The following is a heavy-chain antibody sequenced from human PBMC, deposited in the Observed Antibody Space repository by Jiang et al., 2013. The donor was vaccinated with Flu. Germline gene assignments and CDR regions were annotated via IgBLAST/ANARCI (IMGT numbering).Heavy chain of an antibody. J-gene: IGHJ6*02. CDR3: ARGSQAADYYYGMDV. Sequence: SGAEVKKPGSSVKVSCKDSGGTFSSYAISWVRQAPGQGLEWMGGIIPIVGTAKYAQRFQGRLTISAHESTRTADIELSSLTSDDTAVYYCARGSQAADYYYGMDVWGRRTTVTVS. CDR1: GGTFSSYA. CDR2: IIPIVGTA. D-gene: IGHD6-13*01. V-gene: IGHV1-69*01.